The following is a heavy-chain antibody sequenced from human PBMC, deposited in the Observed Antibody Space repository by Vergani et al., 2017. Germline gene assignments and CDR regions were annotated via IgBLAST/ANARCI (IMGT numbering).Heavy chain of an antibody. CDR1: GFTFSSYS. CDR3: ARGITIVGVVTQNYYGMDV. Sequence: EVQLVESGGGLVQPGGSLRLSCAASGFTFSSYSMNWVRQAPGKGLEWVSYISSSSSTIYYADSVKGRFTISRDNAKNSLYLQMNSLRAEDTAVYYCARGITIVGVVTQNYYGMDVWGQGTTVTVSS. D-gene: IGHD3-3*01. J-gene: IGHJ6*02. CDR2: ISSSSSTI. V-gene: IGHV3-48*01.